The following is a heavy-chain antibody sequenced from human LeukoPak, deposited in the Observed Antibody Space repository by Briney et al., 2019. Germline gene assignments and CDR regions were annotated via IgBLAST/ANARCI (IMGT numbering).Heavy chain of an antibody. Sequence: SETLSLTCSVSGYSISSAYYWGWIRQPPGKGLEWIGSIYYSGSTYYNPSLKSRVTISVDTSKNQFSLKLSSVTAADTAVYYCAREGWQQLAYFDYWGQGTLVTVSS. D-gene: IGHD6-13*01. CDR2: IYYSGST. V-gene: IGHV4-38-2*02. J-gene: IGHJ4*02. CDR3: AREGWQQLAYFDY. CDR1: GYSISSAYY.